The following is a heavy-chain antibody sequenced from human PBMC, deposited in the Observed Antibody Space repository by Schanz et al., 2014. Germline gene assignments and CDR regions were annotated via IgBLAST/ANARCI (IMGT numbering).Heavy chain of an antibody. J-gene: IGHJ4*02. CDR1: GYRFIGYY. CDR2: VSPYSGDT. Sequence: QVQLVQSGSELKKPGASVKVSCKASGYRFIGYYVHWVRQAPGQGLEWMGRVSPYSGDTNYAQMFQGRVTMTTDTSISTAYMELSRLTSDDTAVFFCARENTAVAGMPRVMDVWGQGTLVTVSS. V-gene: IGHV1-2*06. D-gene: IGHD6-19*01. CDR3: ARENTAVAGMPRVMDV.